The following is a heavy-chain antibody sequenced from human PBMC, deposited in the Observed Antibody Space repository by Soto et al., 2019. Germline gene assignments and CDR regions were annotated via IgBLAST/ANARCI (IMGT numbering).Heavy chain of an antibody. J-gene: IGHJ3*02. CDR3: ERHDYTQDVWYHTYDI. CDR1: DYTFAAYW. V-gene: IGHV5-51*01. Sequence: PGESLKISCKGFDYTFAAYWIGWVRQMPGKGLEWMGVINTRDSDVKYSPPFEGQVTISADKSINTAFLQWRSLKASDTAMYYCERHDYTQDVWYHTYDIWGQGTMVTVSS. D-gene: IGHD3-3*01. CDR2: INTRDSDV.